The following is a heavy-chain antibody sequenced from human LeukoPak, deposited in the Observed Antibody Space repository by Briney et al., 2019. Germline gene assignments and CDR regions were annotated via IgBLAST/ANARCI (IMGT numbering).Heavy chain of an antibody. V-gene: IGHV4-39*01. D-gene: IGHD6-19*01. CDR1: GGSISSSSYY. J-gene: IGHJ4*02. CDR3: ARIAVAGEHFDY. CDR2: IYYSGST. Sequence: PSETLSLTSTVSGGSISSSSYYWGWIRQPPGKGLEWIGSIYYSGSTYYNPSLKSRVTISVDTSKNQFSLKLSSVTAADTAVYYCARIAVAGEHFDYWGQGTLVTVSS.